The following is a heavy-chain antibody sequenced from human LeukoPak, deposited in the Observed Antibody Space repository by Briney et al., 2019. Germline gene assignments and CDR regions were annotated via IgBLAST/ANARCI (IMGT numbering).Heavy chain of an antibody. J-gene: IGHJ5*02. CDR2: IKEDGSEK. V-gene: IGHV3-7*03. CDR1: GFTFTNHW. D-gene: IGHD3-3*02. CDR3: AKSGSSVFWS. Sequence: GGSLRLACAASGFTFTNHWMSWVRQAPGKGLEWVANIKEDGSEKYYVDSVKGRFTVSRDNVKNSLFLQMNSLRVDDTAVYYCAKSGSSVFWSWGQGTLVTVSS.